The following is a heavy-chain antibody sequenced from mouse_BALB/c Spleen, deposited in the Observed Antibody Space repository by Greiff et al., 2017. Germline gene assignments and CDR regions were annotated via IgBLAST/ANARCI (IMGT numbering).Heavy chain of an antibody. D-gene: IGHD1-1*01. CDR3: ARGYGSSHWYFDV. CDR1: GDSITSGY. V-gene: IGHV3-8*02. CDR2: ISYSGST. J-gene: IGHJ1*01. Sequence: EVKLQESGPSLVKPSQTLSLTCSVTGDSITSGYWNWIRKFPGNKLEYMGYISYSGSTYYNPSLKSRISITRDTSKNQYYLQLNSVTTEDTATYYCARGYGSSHWYFDVWGAGTTVTVSS.